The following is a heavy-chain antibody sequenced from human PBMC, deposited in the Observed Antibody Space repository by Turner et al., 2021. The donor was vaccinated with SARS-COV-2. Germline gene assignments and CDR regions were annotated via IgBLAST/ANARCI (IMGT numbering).Heavy chain of an antibody. Sequence: EVQLLESGGGVVQPGGSLRISCAASGFPFSSYAMSWVRQAPGKGLEWVSGISGSGGSTYYADSVKGRFTISRDNSKNTLYLQMNSLRAEYTAVYYCAKNEMAMIVVVITLFDYWGQGTLVTVSS. V-gene: IGHV3-23*01. CDR1: GFPFSSYA. J-gene: IGHJ4*02. CDR3: AKNEMAMIVVVITLFDY. D-gene: IGHD3-22*01. CDR2: ISGSGGST.